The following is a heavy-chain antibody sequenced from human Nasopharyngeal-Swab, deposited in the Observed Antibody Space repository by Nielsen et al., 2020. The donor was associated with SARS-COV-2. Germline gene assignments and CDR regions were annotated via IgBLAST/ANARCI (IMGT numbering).Heavy chain of an antibody. D-gene: IGHD1-7*01. CDR1: GFTFSSYW. V-gene: IGHV3-74*01. CDR2: INSDGSST. CDR3: ARALHQYNWNYLYY. Sequence: GGSLRLSCAASGFTFSSYWMHWVRQAPGKGLVWVSRINSDGSSTRYADSVKGRFTISRDNSKNSLYLQMNSLRTEDTALYYCARALHQYNWNYLYYWGQGTLVTVSS. J-gene: IGHJ4*02.